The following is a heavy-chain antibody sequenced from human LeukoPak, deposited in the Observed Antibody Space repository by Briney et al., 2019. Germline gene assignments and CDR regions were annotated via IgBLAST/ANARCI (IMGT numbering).Heavy chain of an antibody. CDR3: AAGHFDY. CDR1: GYTFTGYY. J-gene: IGHJ4*02. Sequence: ASVQVSCQASGYTFTGYYMHWVRQAPGQGLAWMGWINPSSGGTNYAQRFQGWVTMTRDTSISTAYMELSRLRSDDTAVYYCAAGHFDYWGQGTLVTVSS. V-gene: IGHV1-2*04. CDR2: INPSSGGT. D-gene: IGHD6-13*01.